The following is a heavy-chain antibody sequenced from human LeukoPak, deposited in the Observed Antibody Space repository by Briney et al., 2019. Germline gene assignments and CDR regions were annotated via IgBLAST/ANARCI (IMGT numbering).Heavy chain of an antibody. V-gene: IGHV1-69*04. J-gene: IGHJ3*02. D-gene: IGHD3-22*01. Sequence: SVKVSCKASGGTFSSYAISWVRQAPGQGLEWMGRIIPILGIANYAQKFQGRVTITADKSTSTAYMELSSLRSEDTAVYYCARDRGYGPQDAFDIWGQGTMVTVSS. CDR3: ARDRGYGPQDAFDI. CDR2: IIPILGIA. CDR1: GGTFSSYA.